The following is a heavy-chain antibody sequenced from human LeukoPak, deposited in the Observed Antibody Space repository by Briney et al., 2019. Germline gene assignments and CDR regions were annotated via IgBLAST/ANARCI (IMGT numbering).Heavy chain of an antibody. CDR3: VTGHYYYYMDV. Sequence: SETLSLTCIVSGGSISDYYWSWIRQPPGKGLEWIGYIYYSGSTNYNPSLRSRVTISVDTSKNQFSLKLSSVTAADTAVYYCVTGHYYYYMDVWGKGTTVTVSS. CDR1: GGSISDYY. J-gene: IGHJ6*03. CDR2: IYYSGST. V-gene: IGHV4-59*01.